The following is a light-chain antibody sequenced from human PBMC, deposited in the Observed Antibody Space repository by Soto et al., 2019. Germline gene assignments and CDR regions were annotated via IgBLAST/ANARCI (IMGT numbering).Light chain of an antibody. J-gene: IGLJ2*01. CDR1: SSNIGAGYE. Sequence: QSVLTQPPSVSGAPGQRVTISCTGSSSNIGAGYEVHRYQQLPGTAPKLLIYGNSNRPSGVPDRFSGSKSGTSASLAITGLQAEDEADYYCQSYDSSLYVVFGGGTKVTVL. CDR2: GNS. V-gene: IGLV1-40*01. CDR3: QSYDSSLYVV.